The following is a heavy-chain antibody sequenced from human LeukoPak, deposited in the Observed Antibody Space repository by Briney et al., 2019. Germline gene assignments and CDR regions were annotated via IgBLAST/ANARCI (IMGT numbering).Heavy chain of an antibody. J-gene: IGHJ4*02. CDR3: AKGGRSWYWDY. D-gene: IGHD6-13*01. CDR2: ISESGGST. Sequence: PGGSLRLSCAASGFTFSSYAMSWVRQAPGKGLEWVSGISESGGSTFYGDSVKGRFTISRDNSKSTLYLQMNSLRAEDTAVYYCAKGGRSWYWDYWGQGTLVTVSS. CDR1: GFTFSSYA. V-gene: IGHV3-23*01.